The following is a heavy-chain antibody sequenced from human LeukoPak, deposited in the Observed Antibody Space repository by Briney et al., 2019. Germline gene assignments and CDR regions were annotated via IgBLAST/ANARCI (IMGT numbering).Heavy chain of an antibody. CDR1: GGTFSSYA. V-gene: IGHV1-69*13. J-gene: IGHJ4*02. CDR3: ARVGLAMVRGVITRPFDY. Sequence: SEKVSCKASGGTFSSYAISWVRQGPGQGLEWMGGMIAIFGTANYAQKFQGRVTITADESTSTAYMELSSLRSEDTAVYYCARVGLAMVRGVITRPFDYWGQGTLVTVSS. D-gene: IGHD3-10*01. CDR2: MIAIFGTA.